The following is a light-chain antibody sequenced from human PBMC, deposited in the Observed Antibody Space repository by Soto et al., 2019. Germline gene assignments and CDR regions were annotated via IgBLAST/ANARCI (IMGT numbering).Light chain of an antibody. Sequence: EIVLTQSPGTLSLSPGERATLSCRASQSVSSSYLAWYQQKPGQAPRLLIYGASSRATGIPDRFSGSGSGTDFTLTISRLEPEDFAVYYCQQYGNSPWTFGQGTKVDI. V-gene: IGKV3-20*01. CDR2: GAS. CDR3: QQYGNSPWT. CDR1: QSVSSSY. J-gene: IGKJ1*01.